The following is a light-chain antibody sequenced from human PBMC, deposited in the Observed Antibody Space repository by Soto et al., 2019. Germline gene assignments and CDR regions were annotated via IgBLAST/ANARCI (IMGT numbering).Light chain of an antibody. Sequence: QSVLTQPASVSGSPGQSITISCTGTSRDVGGYNYVSWYQQHPGKAPTLMIYDVSNGPSGVSNRFSGSKSGNTASLTISGLQAEDEADYYCSSYTSSSTLVFGGGTKLTLL. J-gene: IGLJ2*01. CDR3: SSYTSSSTLV. V-gene: IGLV2-14*01. CDR1: SRDVGGYNY. CDR2: DVS.